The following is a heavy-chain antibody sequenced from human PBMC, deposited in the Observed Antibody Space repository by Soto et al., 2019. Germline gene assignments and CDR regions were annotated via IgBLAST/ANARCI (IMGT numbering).Heavy chain of an antibody. D-gene: IGHD3-10*01. CDR1: GYTFTSYG. J-gene: IGHJ4*02. Sequence: QVQLVQSGAEVKKPGASVKVSCKPSGYTFTSYGITWVRQAPGQGLEWMGWISAYNGNTNYAQKFQGRVTMTTDTXXRTANMELRSLGSDDTAVYYWWSGWFGEFVYQFDYWGQGTLVTVSS. CDR2: ISAYNGNT. V-gene: IGHV1-18*01. CDR3: WSGWFGEFVYQFDY.